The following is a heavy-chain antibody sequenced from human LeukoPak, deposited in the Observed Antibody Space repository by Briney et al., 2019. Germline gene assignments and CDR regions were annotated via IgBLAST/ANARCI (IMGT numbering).Heavy chain of an antibody. CDR2: INHSGST. V-gene: IGHV4-39*07. Sequence: SETLSPTCTLSGGSAGSSSYYWGWIRQPPGKGLEWIGEINHSGSTNYNPSLKSRVTISVDTSKNQFSLKLSSVTAADTAVYYCARGRLRGSPVYYWGQGTLVTVSS. CDR3: ARGRLRGSPVYY. CDR1: GGSAGSSSYY. J-gene: IGHJ4*02.